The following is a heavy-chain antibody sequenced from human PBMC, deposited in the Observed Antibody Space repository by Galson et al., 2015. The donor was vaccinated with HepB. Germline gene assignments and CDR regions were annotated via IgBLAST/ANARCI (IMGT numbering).Heavy chain of an antibody. D-gene: IGHD4-17*01. J-gene: IGHJ4*02. CDR2: FIPLLLRT. Sequence: SVKVSCKASGGNFTSFPISWVRQAPGQGLEWMGSFIPLLLRTKYAEKFQDRVTLTADRSARTVYMELSSLTSEDTAMYYCTGVFGDYFGKNDFWGQGTQVTVSS. CDR1: GGNFTSFP. V-gene: IGHV1-69*04. CDR3: TGVFGDYFGKNDF.